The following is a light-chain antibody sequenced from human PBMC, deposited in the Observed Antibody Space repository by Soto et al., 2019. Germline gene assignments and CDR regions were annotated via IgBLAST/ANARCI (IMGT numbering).Light chain of an antibody. J-gene: IGKJ3*01. CDR3: QQYSSAPPEFT. Sequence: EIVLTQSPGTLSWSPGERATLSCRASQSISCNYLAWYQQRPGQAPRLLIFGASYRATGIPDRFSGSGSGTDINLTISRLEPEDFAIYYCQQYSSAPPEFTFGPRTSVDSK. V-gene: IGKV3-20*01. CDR2: GAS. CDR1: QSISCNY.